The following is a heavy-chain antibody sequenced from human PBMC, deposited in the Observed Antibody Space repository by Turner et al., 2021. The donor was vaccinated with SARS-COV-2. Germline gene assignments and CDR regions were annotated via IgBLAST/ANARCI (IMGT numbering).Heavy chain of an antibody. CDR3: ATFSVVVPDY. V-gene: IGHV3-48*03. D-gene: IGHD2-2*01. J-gene: IGHJ4*02. CDR1: GFTFGRSE. Sequence: DVQLVESGGGFVQPGGSLRLSCAAPGFTFGRSEMSWVRQAPGKGLEWLAYIDGDGTTTFYAHSVKGRFTISRDNRKNSLFLQMSTLRADDTAIYYCATFSVVVPDYWGQGTLVTVSS. CDR2: IDGDGTTT.